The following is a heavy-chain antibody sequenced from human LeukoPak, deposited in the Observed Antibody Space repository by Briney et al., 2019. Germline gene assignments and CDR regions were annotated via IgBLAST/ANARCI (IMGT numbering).Heavy chain of an antibody. J-gene: IGHJ4*02. D-gene: IGHD3-9*01. V-gene: IGHV3-49*04. CDR2: IRSKAYGGTT. CDR1: GFTFGDYA. CDR3: TRERPETYYDILTGTPRPFDY. Sequence: GGSLRLSCTASGFTFGDYAMSWVRQAPGKGLEWVGFIRSKAYGGTTEYAAPVKGRFTISRVDSKSIAYLQMNSLKTEDTAVYYCTRERPETYYDILTGTPRPFDYWGQGTLVTVSS.